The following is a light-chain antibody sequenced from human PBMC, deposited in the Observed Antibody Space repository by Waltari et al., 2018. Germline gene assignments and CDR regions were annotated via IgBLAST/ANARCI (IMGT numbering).Light chain of an antibody. J-gene: IGLJ1*01. CDR1: KIASKR. CDR3: QGLDWRWGHYV. Sequence: SYVLTQPPSVSVAPGKTARITCGGNKIASKRVHWYQQRPGQAPVLVVNDDYDRPSGIPGRISGSKSGNPAPLTIRGGEAGDEGGYSCQGLDWRWGHYVFGTGTKVPGL. CDR2: DDY. V-gene: IGLV3-21*03.